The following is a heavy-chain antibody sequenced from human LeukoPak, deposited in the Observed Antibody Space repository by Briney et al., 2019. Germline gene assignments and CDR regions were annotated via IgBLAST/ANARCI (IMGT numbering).Heavy chain of an antibody. Sequence: GASVKVSCKASGYTFTSYGISWVRQATGQGLEWMGWMNPNSGNTGYAQKFQGRVTMTRDSSRSTAYMELSSLRSEDTAVYYCAREKILTGQGDSFDIWGQGTMVTVSS. D-gene: IGHD3-9*01. V-gene: IGHV1-8*02. CDR2: MNPNSGNT. J-gene: IGHJ3*02. CDR3: AREKILTGQGDSFDI. CDR1: GYTFTSYG.